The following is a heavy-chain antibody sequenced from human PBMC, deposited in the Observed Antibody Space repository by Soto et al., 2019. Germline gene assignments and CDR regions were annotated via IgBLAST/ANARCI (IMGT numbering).Heavy chain of an antibody. V-gene: IGHV4-59*08. CDR1: GGSISSYY. D-gene: IGHD3-3*01. CDR2: IYYSGST. Sequence: SETLSLTCTVSGGSISSYYWSWIRQPPGKGLEWIGYIYYSGSTNYNPSLKSRVTISVDTSKNQFSLKLSSVTAADTAVYYCAGWAGGYYPFDYWGQGTLVTVSS. J-gene: IGHJ4*02. CDR3: AGWAGGYYPFDY.